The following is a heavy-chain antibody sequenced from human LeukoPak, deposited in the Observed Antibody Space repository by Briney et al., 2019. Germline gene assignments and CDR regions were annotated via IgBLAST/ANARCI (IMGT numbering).Heavy chain of an antibody. Sequence: SETLSLTCTVSGVSISSGGYSWSWIRQHPGKGLEWIGYISCGGSTYHNPSLKSRVTISVDTSKTQFSLKLSSVTAADTAVYYCARDTLSSAFDIWGQGTMVTVSS. CDR1: GVSISSGGYS. V-gene: IGHV4-31*03. J-gene: IGHJ3*02. CDR3: ARDTLSSAFDI. CDR2: ISCGGST.